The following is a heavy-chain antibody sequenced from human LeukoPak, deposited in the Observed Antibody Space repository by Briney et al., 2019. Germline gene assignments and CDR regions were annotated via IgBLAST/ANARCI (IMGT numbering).Heavy chain of an antibody. CDR1: GGSISSYY. D-gene: IGHD6-19*01. CDR3: ARDGAGGWSFFDY. J-gene: IGHJ4*02. V-gene: IGHV4-59*01. Sequence: SGTLSLTCTVSGGSISSYYWSWIRQPPGKGLEWIGYIYSSGSTNYNPSLKSRVTISVDTSKNQCSLRLSSVTAADTAVYYCARDGAGGWSFFDYWGQGTLVTVSS. CDR2: IYSSGST.